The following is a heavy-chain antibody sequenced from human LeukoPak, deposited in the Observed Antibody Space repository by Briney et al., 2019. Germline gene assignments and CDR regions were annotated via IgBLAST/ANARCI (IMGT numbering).Heavy chain of an antibody. V-gene: IGHV3-23*01. CDR2: ISSSGGST. CDR1: GFILSSYV. D-gene: IGHD3-10*01. CDR3: AKDSYTNYGYFDY. Sequence: PGGSLRLSCAASGFILSSYVMTWVRQPPGKGLEWVAAISSSGGSTYYADSVKGRFTISRDNSKNTLYLEMDSLKAEDTAIYYCAKDSYTNYGYFDYWGQGTLVTVSS. J-gene: IGHJ4*02.